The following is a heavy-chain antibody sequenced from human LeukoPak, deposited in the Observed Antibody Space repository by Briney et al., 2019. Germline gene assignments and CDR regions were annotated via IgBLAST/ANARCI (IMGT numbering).Heavy chain of an antibody. CDR3: ARDWNRYAY. CDR1: GYSISSGYY. D-gene: IGHD1-1*01. Sequence: SETLSLTCTVSGYSISSGYYWGWIRQPPGKGLEWIGSFSCSGSTYYNPSLKSRVTISVDTSKSQFSLYMDSVTAADTAVYYCARDWNRYAYWGQGTLVTVSS. CDR2: FSCSGST. J-gene: IGHJ4*02. V-gene: IGHV4-38-2*02.